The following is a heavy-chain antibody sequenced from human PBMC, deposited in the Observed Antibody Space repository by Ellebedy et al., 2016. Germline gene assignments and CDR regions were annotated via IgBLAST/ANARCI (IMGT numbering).Heavy chain of an antibody. J-gene: IGHJ4*02. CDR1: GFTFDDYA. V-gene: IGHV3-9*01. Sequence: GGSLRLXXATSGFTFDDYALHWVRQVPGKGLEWVSGISWNSAAIGYGEAVKGRFTISRDIAKNYLYLQMNSLRVEDTALYFCAKGTMDYLHHWGQGTLVTVSS. CDR3: AKGTMDYLHH. D-gene: IGHD3-10*01. CDR2: ISWNSAAI.